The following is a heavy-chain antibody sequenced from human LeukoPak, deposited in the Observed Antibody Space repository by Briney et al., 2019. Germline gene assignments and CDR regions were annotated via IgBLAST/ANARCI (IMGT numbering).Heavy chain of an antibody. CDR3: ARDGFVEMATTHAFDI. CDR2: IYYSGST. Sequence: SETLSLTCTVSGGSISSYYWSWIRQPPGKGLEWIGNIYYSGSTNYNPSLKSRVTTSVDTSKNQFSLKLSSVTAADTAVYYCARDGFVEMATTHAFDIWGQGTMVTVSS. CDR1: GGSISSYY. J-gene: IGHJ3*02. D-gene: IGHD5-24*01. V-gene: IGHV4-59*01.